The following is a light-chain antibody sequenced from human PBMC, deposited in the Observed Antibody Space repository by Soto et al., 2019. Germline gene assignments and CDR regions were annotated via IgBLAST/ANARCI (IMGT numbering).Light chain of an antibody. CDR3: QQYDTSPRT. CDR2: GAS. CDR1: QSVSSNY. V-gene: IGKV3-20*01. J-gene: IGKJ1*01. Sequence: EVMLTQSPGTLSLSPGERATLSCRASQSVSSNYLAWYQQKSGQAPRLLIYGASNRATGIPDRFSGSGSGTDFTLTSRRLEPEDFAVYYCQQYDTSPRTFGQGTKVEF.